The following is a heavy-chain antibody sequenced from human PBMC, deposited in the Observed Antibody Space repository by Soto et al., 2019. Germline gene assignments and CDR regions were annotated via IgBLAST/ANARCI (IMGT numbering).Heavy chain of an antibody. D-gene: IGHD3-3*01. V-gene: IGHV1-2*04. CDR1: GYTFTSYG. J-gene: IGHJ4*02. Sequence: ASVKVSCKASGYTFTSYGISWVRQAPGQGLEWMGWINPNSGGTNYAQKFQGWVTMTRDTSISTAYMELSRLRSDDTAVYYCARGLHYDFWSGYFDYWGQGTLVTVSS. CDR2: INPNSGGT. CDR3: ARGLHYDFWSGYFDY.